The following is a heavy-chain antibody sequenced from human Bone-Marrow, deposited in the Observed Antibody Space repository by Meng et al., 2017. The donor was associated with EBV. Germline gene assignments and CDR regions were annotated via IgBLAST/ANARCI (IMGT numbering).Heavy chain of an antibody. J-gene: IGHJ4*02. CDR1: GVPFNNAW. V-gene: IGHV3-15*01. CDR2: IKTKTEGATT. Sequence: QLVESXXGLVKPGGSLRLSCAASGVPFNNAWMNWVRQAPGKGLEWVGRIKTKTEGATTDFAAPVKGRFTISRDDSKNTLYLQMNSLKTEDTAVYYCTTGLLQWFGEKHDYWGQGTMVTVSS. D-gene: IGHD3-10*01. CDR3: TTGLLQWFGEKHDY.